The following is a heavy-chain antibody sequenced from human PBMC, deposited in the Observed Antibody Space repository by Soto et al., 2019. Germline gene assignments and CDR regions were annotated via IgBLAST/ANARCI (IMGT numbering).Heavy chain of an antibody. D-gene: IGHD4-17*01. CDR1: GYDFNSYS. Sequence: QVRHEQSRAEVKEPGASVKISCKASGYDFNSYSIHWLRQAPGQRPEYMGRINGGIGNTKFSQKFQDRLTISRDTSASAMYMELSSLTSDDTGVYYCARSSVTIDGLDFWGQGTLVIVSS. V-gene: IGHV1-3*01. J-gene: IGHJ4*02. CDR3: ARSSVTIDGLDF. CDR2: INGGIGNT.